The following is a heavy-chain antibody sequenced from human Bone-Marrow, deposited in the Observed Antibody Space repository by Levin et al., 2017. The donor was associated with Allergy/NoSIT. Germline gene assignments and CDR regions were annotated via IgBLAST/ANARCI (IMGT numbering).Heavy chain of an antibody. CDR3: SRDHFRPGDYFDY. Sequence: PGESLKISCTAAGFTFGDYAMTWFRQAPGKGLEWVGFIRSKSYGATTEYAASVKGRFTISRDDSQYVAYLQMNSLKVEDTGVYYCSRDHFRPGDYFDYWGQGTLVTVSS. V-gene: IGHV3-49*03. CDR1: GFTFGDYA. CDR2: IRSKSYGATT. J-gene: IGHJ4*02. D-gene: IGHD3-3*02.